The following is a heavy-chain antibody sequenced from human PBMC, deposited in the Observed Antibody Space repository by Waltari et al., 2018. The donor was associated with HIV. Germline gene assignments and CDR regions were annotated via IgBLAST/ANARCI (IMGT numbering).Heavy chain of an antibody. Sequence: EVQLVEAGGGLGKPGGSLRRSCAASGFTFSSYSMNWVRQAPGKGLEWVSSINSSSSYIYYADSVKCRFTISSDNAKNSLYLQMNSLRAEDTAVYYCAREKVAPENWFDPWGQGTLVTVSS. V-gene: IGHV3-21*01. CDR2: INSSSSYI. J-gene: IGHJ5*02. CDR1: GFTFSSYS. D-gene: IGHD5-12*01. CDR3: AREKVAPENWFDP.